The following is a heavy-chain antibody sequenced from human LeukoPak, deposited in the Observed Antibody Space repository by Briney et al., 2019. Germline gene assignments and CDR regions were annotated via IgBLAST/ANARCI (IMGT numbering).Heavy chain of an antibody. J-gene: IGHJ1*01. CDR3: ARVSGPGMNEYFHL. Sequence: GGSLRLSCATSGITFRNYALSWVRQAPGRGLEWVSAISGSGSTFYADSVKGRFTISRDNAKNTLYLQMNSLRAEDTAVYYCARVSGPGMNEYFHLWGQGTLVTVSS. D-gene: IGHD3-10*01. CDR1: GITFRNYA. CDR2: ISGSGST. V-gene: IGHV3-23*01.